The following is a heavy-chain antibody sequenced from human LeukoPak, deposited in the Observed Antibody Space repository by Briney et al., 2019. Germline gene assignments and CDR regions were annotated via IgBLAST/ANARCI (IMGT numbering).Heavy chain of an antibody. D-gene: IGHD5-12*01. CDR1: GGSISSGDYY. Sequence: SETLSLTCTVSGGSISSGDYYWSWIRQPPGKGLEWIGYIYYSGSTYYNPSLKSRVTISVDTSKNQFSLKLSSVTAADTAVYYCARGGGRSGYDYWGQGTLVTVSS. V-gene: IGHV4-30-4*08. CDR2: IYYSGST. J-gene: IGHJ4*02. CDR3: ARGGGRSGYDY.